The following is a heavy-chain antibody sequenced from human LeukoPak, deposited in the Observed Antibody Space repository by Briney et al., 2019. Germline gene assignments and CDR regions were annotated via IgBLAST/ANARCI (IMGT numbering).Heavy chain of an antibody. CDR2: INTVNSNT. CDR1: GYTFTTYA. Sequence: ASVKVSCKASGYTFTTYAMHWVRQAPGQRLEWMGWINTVNSNTKYSQRFQDRVTITRDTSASTAYMELSSLRSEDTAVYYCARDYYGSGSSPGGFDYWGQGTLVTVSS. J-gene: IGHJ4*02. D-gene: IGHD3-10*01. V-gene: IGHV1-3*04. CDR3: ARDYYGSGSSPGGFDY.